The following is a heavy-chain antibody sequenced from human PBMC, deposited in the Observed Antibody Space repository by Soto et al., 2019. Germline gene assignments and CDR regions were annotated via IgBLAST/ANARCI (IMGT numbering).Heavy chain of an antibody. CDR1: GGTFSSYT. D-gene: IGHD3-16*01. Sequence: QVQLVQSGAEVKKPGSSVKVSCKASGGTFSSYTISWVRQAPGQGLEWMGRIIPILGIANYAQKFQGRVTITADKATSTAYRELSSLRSEDTAVYYCAGLGGHAGYYFDYWGQGTLVTVSS. V-gene: IGHV1-69*02. CDR3: AGLGGHAGYYFDY. J-gene: IGHJ4*02. CDR2: IIPILGIA.